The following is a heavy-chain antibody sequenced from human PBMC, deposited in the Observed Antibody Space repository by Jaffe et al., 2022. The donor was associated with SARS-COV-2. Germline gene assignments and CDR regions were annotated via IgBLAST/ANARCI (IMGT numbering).Heavy chain of an antibody. CDR1: GFTFSSYG. CDR3: AKDRTMVRGVIIGGLDY. CDR2: ISYDGSNK. V-gene: IGHV3-30*18. Sequence: QVQLVESGGGVVQPGRSLRLSCAASGFTFSSYGMHWVRQAPGKGLEWVAVISYDGSNKYYADSVKGRFTISRDNSKNTLYLQMNSLRAEDTAVYYCAKDRTMVRGVIIGGLDYWGQGTLVTVSS. J-gene: IGHJ4*02. D-gene: IGHD3-10*01.